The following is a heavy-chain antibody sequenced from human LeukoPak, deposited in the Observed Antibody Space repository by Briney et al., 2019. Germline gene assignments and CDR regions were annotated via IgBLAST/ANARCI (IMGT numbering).Heavy chain of an antibody. V-gene: IGHV1-2*02. D-gene: IGHD3-9*01. Sequence: GASVKVSCKASGYIFTAYYLHWVRQAPGQGLEWMGWINPDSGDTKFAQKFQGRVSMTRDTSISTAYMELSGLRSDDTAYYFCARVQYYNILTGSFQYWGQGILVTVSS. CDR3: ARVQYYNILTGSFQY. CDR2: INPDSGDT. CDR1: GYIFTAYY. J-gene: IGHJ4*02.